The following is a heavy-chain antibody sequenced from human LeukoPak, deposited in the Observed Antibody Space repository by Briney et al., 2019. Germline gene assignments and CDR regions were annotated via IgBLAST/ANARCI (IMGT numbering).Heavy chain of an antibody. CDR2: INPSGGST. CDR1: GYTFTSNN. J-gene: IGHJ5*02. Sequence: GASVKVSCKASGYTFTSNNMHWVRQAPGQGLEWMGLINPSGGSTIYAERFQGRIIMTRDMSTTTDYMELSSLRSEDTAVYYCARDNSIGGRGWWFDPWGQGTLVTVSS. CDR3: ARDNSIGGRGWWFDP. D-gene: IGHD4-23*01. V-gene: IGHV1-46*01.